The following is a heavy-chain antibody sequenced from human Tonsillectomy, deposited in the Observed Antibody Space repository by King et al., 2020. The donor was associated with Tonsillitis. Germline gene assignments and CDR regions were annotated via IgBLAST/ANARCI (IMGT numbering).Heavy chain of an antibody. Sequence: VQLQQWGAGLLKPSETLSLTCAVYGGSFSGYYWSWIRQPPGKGLEWIGEINHSGSTNYNPSLKSRAPISVETSKNQLSLKLSSVTDADTAVYYCARVAYCSSTIFANSICLWFSRTTYFDYWGQGTLITVSS. CDR2: INHSGST. CDR1: GGSFSGYY. D-gene: IGHD2-2*01. V-gene: IGHV4-34*01. J-gene: IGHJ4*02. CDR3: ARVAYCSSTIFANSICLWFSRTTYFDY.